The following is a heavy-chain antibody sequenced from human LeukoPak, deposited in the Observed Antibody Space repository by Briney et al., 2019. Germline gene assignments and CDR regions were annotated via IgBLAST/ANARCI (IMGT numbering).Heavy chain of an antibody. CDR1: GFTFSSYS. J-gene: IGHJ4*02. CDR2: ISSSSSYI. Sequence: GGSLRLSCAASGFTFSSYSMNWVRQAPGKGLEWVSSISSSSSYIYYADSVKGRFTISRDNAKNSLYLQMNSLRAEDTAVYYCARGSGRHYYFDYWGQGTLVTVSS. V-gene: IGHV3-21*01. D-gene: IGHD3-10*01. CDR3: ARGSGRHYYFDY.